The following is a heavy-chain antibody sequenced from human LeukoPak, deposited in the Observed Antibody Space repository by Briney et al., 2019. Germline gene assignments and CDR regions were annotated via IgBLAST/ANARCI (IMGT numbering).Heavy chain of an antibody. V-gene: IGHV3-30*03. CDR1: GFTFSDHY. CDR2: ISYDGSNK. CDR3: ARIYYDSSGYYYSKDAFDI. Sequence: GGSLRLSCAASGFTFSDHYMDWVRQAPGKGLEWVAVISYDGSNKYYADSVKGRFTISRDNSKNTLYLQMNSLRAEDTAVYYCARIYYDSSGYYYSKDAFDIWGKGTTVTVSS. J-gene: IGHJ3*02. D-gene: IGHD3-22*01.